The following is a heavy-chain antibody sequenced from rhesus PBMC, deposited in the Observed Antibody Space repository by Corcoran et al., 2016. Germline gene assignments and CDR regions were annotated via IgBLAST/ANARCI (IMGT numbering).Heavy chain of an antibody. CDR2: IDGSGSST. CDR1: GGSISSNY. J-gene: IGHJ4*01. D-gene: IGHD4-35*01. Sequence: QVQLQESGPGLVKPLETLSLTCAVSGGSISSNYWSWIRQPPGKGLEWIGYIDGSGSSTTYHPSLKSRVTLSVDTSKNQFSLKLSSVTAADTAVYYCARDVGNFVYWGQGVLVTVSS. V-gene: IGHV4S11*01. CDR3: ARDVGNFVY.